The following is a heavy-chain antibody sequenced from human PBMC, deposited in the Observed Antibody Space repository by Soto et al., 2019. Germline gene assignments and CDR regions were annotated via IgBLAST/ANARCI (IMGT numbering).Heavy chain of an antibody. CDR1: GYTFTSYA. V-gene: IGHV1-3*01. J-gene: IGHJ4*02. Sequence: ASVKVSCKASGYTFTSYAMHWVRQAPGQRLEWMGWINAGNGNIKYSQKFQGRVTITRDTSASTAYMELSSLRSEDTAVYYCARSPQSITMIVVVRPLDYWGQGTLVTVSS. CDR2: INAGNGNI. D-gene: IGHD3-22*01. CDR3: ARSPQSITMIVVVRPLDY.